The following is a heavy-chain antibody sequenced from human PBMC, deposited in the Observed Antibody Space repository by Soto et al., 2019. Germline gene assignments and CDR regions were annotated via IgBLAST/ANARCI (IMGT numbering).Heavy chain of an antibody. J-gene: IGHJ6*02. CDR2: IYYSGST. D-gene: IGHD3-9*01. Sequence: PSETLSLTCTVSGGSISSSSYYWGWIRQPPGKGLEWIGSIYYSGSTYYNPSLKSRVTISVDTSKNQFSLQLSSVTAADTAVYYCARQGILTGYYYYGMDVWGQGTTVT. CDR1: GGSISSSSYY. CDR3: ARQGILTGYYYYGMDV. V-gene: IGHV4-39*01.